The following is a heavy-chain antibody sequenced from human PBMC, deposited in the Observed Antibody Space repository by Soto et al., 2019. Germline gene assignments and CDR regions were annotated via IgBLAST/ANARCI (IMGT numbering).Heavy chain of an antibody. Sequence: SVKVSCKASGGTFSSYAISWVRQAPGQGLEWMGGIIPIFGTANYAQKFQGRVTITADESTSTAYMELSSLRSEDTAVYYCASDDMYYYDSSGYYYAFDIWGQGTMVTVSS. CDR1: GGTFSSYA. V-gene: IGHV1-69*13. D-gene: IGHD3-22*01. CDR3: ASDDMYYYDSSGYYYAFDI. CDR2: IIPIFGTA. J-gene: IGHJ3*02.